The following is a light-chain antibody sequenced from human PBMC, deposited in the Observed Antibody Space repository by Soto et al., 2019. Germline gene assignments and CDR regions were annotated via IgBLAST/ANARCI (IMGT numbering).Light chain of an antibody. V-gene: IGKV1-8*01. CDR2: AAS. J-gene: IGKJ5*01. CDR3: QQYYSYPPIT. CDR1: QGISSY. Sequence: AIRMTQSPSSLSASTGDRVTITCRASQGISSYLAWYRQKPGKAPKLLIYAASTLQSGVPSRFSGSGSGTDFTLTISCLQSEDFATYYCQQYYSYPPITFGQGTRLEIK.